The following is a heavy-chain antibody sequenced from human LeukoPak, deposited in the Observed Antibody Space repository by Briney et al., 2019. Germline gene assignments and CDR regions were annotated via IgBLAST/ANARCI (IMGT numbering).Heavy chain of an antibody. CDR2: ISAYNGNT. CDR3: ARGIAAADDGWWFDP. Sequence: GASVTVSCKASGYTFTSYGISWVRQAPGQGLEWMGWISAYNGNTNYAQKPQGRVTMTTDTSTSTAYMELRSLRSDDTAVYYCARGIAAADDGWWFDPWGQGTLVTVSS. V-gene: IGHV1-18*01. CDR1: GYTFTSYG. D-gene: IGHD6-13*01. J-gene: IGHJ5*02.